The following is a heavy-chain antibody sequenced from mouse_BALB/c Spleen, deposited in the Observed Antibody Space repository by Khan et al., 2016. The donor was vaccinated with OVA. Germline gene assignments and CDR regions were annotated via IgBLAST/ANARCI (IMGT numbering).Heavy chain of an antibody. CDR1: GYSITSDYA. Sequence: EVQLQESGPGLVKPSQSLSLTCTVTGYSITSDYAWNWIRQFPGNKLEWMGYISSSGSTNYNPALKSRISINRDTSKNQFFLQLNSVTTEDTATYYCARDGSRYNYAMDYGGQGTSVTVSS. D-gene: IGHD2-3*01. V-gene: IGHV3-2*02. CDR3: ARDGSRYNYAMDY. CDR2: ISSSGST. J-gene: IGHJ4*01.